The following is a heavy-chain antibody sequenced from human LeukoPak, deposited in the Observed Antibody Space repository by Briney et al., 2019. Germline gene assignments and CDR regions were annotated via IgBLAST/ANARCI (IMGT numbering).Heavy chain of an antibody. CDR1: GFTFSSYG. CDR3: ARQAGITGTTFDY. Sequence: GGSLRLSCAASGFTFSSYGMHWVRQAPGKGLEWVAVIWYDGSNKYYADSVKGRFTISRDNSKNTLYLQMNHAVLQMNSLRPEDTAVYYCARQAGITGTTFDYWGQGTLVTVSS. V-gene: IGHV3-30*19. CDR2: IWYDGSNK. J-gene: IGHJ4*02. D-gene: IGHD1-7*01.